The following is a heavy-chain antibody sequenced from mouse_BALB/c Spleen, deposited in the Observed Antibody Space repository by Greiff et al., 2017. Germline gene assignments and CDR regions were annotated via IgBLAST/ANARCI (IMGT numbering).Heavy chain of an antibody. CDR1: GYTFTSYW. CDR3: TREGNYEAWFAY. Sequence: SGTVLARPGASVKMSCKASGYTFTSYWMHWVKQRPGQGLEWIGAIYPGNSDTSYNQKFKGKAKLTAVTSTSTAYMELSSLTNEDSAVYYCTREGNYEAWFAYWGQGTLVTVSA. V-gene: IGHV1-5*01. D-gene: IGHD2-1*01. CDR2: IYPGNSDT. J-gene: IGHJ3*01.